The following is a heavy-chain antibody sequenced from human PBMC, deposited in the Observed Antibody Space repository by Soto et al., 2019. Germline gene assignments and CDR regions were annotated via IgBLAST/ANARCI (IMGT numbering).Heavy chain of an antibody. D-gene: IGHD1-26*01. V-gene: IGHV3-15*07. CDR3: TTGPGEGY. Sequence: EVQLVESGGGLVRPGGSLRLSCATSGFIFTDAWMNWVRQAPGKGLEWVGRVKTKAQGERKDYGEPVPGRFTIPRDDSTISLLLQMTSLRTEETAVYYCTTGPGEGYWGQGVLVTVSS. CDR2: VKTKAQGERK. J-gene: IGHJ4*02. CDR1: GFIFTDAW.